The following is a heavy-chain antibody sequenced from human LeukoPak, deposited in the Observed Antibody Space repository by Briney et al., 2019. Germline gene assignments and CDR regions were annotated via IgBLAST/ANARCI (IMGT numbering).Heavy chain of an antibody. CDR2: LSGSGGST. V-gene: IGHV3-23*01. CDR1: GITLSNYG. D-gene: IGHD3-22*01. J-gene: IGHJ4*02. Sequence: GGSLRLSCAVSGITLSNYGMTWVRQAPGKGLEWVAGLSGSGGSTHYADSVKGRFTISRDNAKNTLYLQMNSLRAEDTAVYFCAKRGVVIRVILVGFHKEAYYFDSWGQGVLVTVSS. CDR3: AKRGVVIRVILVGFHKEAYYFDS.